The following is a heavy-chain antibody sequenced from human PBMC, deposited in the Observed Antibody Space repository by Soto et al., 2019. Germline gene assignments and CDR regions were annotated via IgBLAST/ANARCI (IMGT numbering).Heavy chain of an antibody. CDR1: GFTLSGYA. V-gene: IGHV3-64*01. D-gene: IGHD6-6*01. CDR2: ISSNGVGT. J-gene: IGHJ6*03. CDR3: ARRARPDFYYMDV. Sequence: VQLAESGGGLAQPGGSLRLSCAASGFTLSGYAMDWVRQDPGKGLEYVSGISSNGVGTYYANSVQGRFTISRDNSKNTVYLQMGSLRPEDMAVYYCARRARPDFYYMDVWGKGTTVTVS.